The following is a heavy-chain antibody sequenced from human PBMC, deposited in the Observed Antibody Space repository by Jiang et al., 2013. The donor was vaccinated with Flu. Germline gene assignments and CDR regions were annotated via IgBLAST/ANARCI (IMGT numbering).Heavy chain of an antibody. CDR3: ARLQSPVYYDL. Sequence: LEWMGKIDPSDSYTNYSPSFQGHVNISVDRFFSTAYLQWSSLKASDTAMYYCARLQSPVYYDLWGRGTLVSVSS. V-gene: IGHV5-10-1*01. J-gene: IGHJ2*01. CDR2: IDPSDSYT.